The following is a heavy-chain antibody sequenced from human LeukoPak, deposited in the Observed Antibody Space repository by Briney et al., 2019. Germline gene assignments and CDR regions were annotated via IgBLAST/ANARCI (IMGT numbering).Heavy chain of an antibody. CDR3: ARAVSGRFDY. J-gene: IGHJ4*02. Sequence: SETLSLTCTVSGGSMSPYHWGWIRQPPGKGLEWTGYIYYSGSTDYNPSLKSRVTISVDTSKNQFSLKLSSVTAADTAIYYCARAVSGRFDYWGQGTLVTVSS. D-gene: IGHD6-19*01. CDR1: GGSMSPYH. CDR2: IYYSGST. V-gene: IGHV4-59*08.